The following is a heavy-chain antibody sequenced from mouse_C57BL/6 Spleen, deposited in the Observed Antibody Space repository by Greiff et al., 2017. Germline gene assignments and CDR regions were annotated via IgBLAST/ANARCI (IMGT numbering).Heavy chain of an antibody. V-gene: IGHV14-4*01. J-gene: IGHJ4*01. Sequence: VQLQQSGAELVRPGASVKLSCTASGFNIKDDYMHWVKQRPEQGLEWIGWIDPENGDTEYASKVQGKATITADTSSNTAYLQLSSLTSEDTAVYYCTTAYRLRVDYWGQGTSVTVSS. CDR2: IDPENGDT. D-gene: IGHD1-1*01. CDR1: GFNIKDDY. CDR3: TTAYRLRVDY.